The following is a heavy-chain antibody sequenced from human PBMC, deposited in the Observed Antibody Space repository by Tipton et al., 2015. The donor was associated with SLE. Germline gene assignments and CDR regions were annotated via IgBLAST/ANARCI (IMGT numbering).Heavy chain of an antibody. J-gene: IGHJ3*02. CDR2: IYTSGST. Sequence: TLSLTCTVSGGSISSGSYYWSWIRQPAGKGLEWIGYIYTSGSTNYNPSLKSRATISVDTSKNQFSLKLSSVTAADTAVYYCARGPRDAFDIWGQGTMVTVSS. CDR3: ARGPRDAFDI. CDR1: GGSISSGSYY. V-gene: IGHV4-61*09.